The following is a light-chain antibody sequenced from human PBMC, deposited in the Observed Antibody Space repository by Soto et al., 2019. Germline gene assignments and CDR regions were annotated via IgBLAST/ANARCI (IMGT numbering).Light chain of an antibody. CDR2: DAS. Sequence: EIVLTQSPATLSLSPGERATLSCRASQSVSSYLAWYQQKPGQAPRLLIYDASNRATGIPARFSGSGSGTDFTFTISSLEPEDFAVYYCQQRSNWPFGPGTKVDIK. V-gene: IGKV3-11*01. CDR3: QQRSNWP. J-gene: IGKJ3*01. CDR1: QSVSSY.